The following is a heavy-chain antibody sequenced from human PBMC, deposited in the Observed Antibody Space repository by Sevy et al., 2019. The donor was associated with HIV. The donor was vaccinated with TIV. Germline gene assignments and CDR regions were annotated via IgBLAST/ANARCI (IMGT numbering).Heavy chain of an antibody. D-gene: IGHD2-2*02. V-gene: IGHV3-7*03. CDR2: IKQEGSEK. J-gene: IGHJ4*02. CDR1: GFTFSSYW. CDR3: ARDWWYCSSTSCSTNFDY. Sequence: GGSLRLSCAASGFTFSSYWMNWVRQAPGKGLEWVANIKQEGSEKYYVDSVKGQFTISRDNAKNSLYLQMNSLRAEDTAVDYCARDWWYCSSTSCSTNFDYWGQGTLVTVSS.